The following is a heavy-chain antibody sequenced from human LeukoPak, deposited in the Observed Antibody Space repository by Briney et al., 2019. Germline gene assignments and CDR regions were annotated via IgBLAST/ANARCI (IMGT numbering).Heavy chain of an antibody. CDR3: AKGRCSTTTCLNWFDP. J-gene: IGHJ5*02. CDR2: ISGSGGST. CDR1: GFAFSSYG. D-gene: IGHD2-2*01. Sequence: PGASLRLSCAASGFAFSSYGMTWVRQAPGKGLEWVSVISGSGGSTYYADSVQGRFTISRDNSKNTLYLQINSLRAEDTAVYYCAKGRCSTTTCLNWFDPWGQGTLVTVSS. V-gene: IGHV3-23*01.